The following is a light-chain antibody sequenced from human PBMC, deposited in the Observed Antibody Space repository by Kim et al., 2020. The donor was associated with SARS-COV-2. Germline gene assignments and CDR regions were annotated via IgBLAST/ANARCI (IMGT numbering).Light chain of an antibody. J-gene: IGLJ1*01. CDR1: SSDVGSYNL. V-gene: IGLV2-23*03. CDR2: EGS. Sequence: QSITIPCTGTSSDVGSYNLVSWYQQHPGKAPKLMIYEGSKRPSGVSNRFSGSKSGNTASLTISGLQAEDEADYYCCSYAGSSTFYVFGTGTKVTVL. CDR3: CSYAGSSTFYV.